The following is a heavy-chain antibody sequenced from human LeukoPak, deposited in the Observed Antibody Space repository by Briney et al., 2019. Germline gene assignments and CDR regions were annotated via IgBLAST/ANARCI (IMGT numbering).Heavy chain of an antibody. CDR2: ISRSGSTI. V-gene: IGHV3-48*03. Sequence: PGGPLRLSCAASGFTFSSYEMNWVRQAPGKGLEWVSYISRSGSTIFSADSVKGRFTTSRGNAKNSLFLQMNNLRAEDTAVYYCARVSTGSEYFDYWGQGTLVTVSS. CDR3: ARVSTGSEYFDY. J-gene: IGHJ4*02. CDR1: GFTFSSYE.